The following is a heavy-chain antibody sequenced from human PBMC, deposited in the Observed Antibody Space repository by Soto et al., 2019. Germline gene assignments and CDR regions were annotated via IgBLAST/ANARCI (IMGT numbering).Heavy chain of an antibody. D-gene: IGHD3-16*01. CDR3: AREPDYVWEIYSYNWFDP. V-gene: IGHV1-3*01. J-gene: IGHJ5*02. Sequence: ASVKVSCKAPGYTFSTYGMHWVRQAPGQRLEWMGWINAGNGNTKYSQKFQGRVTITRDTSASTVYMEVTSLRSEDTAVYYCAREPDYVWEIYSYNWFDPWGQGTLVTVSS. CDR2: INAGNGNT. CDR1: GYTFSTYG.